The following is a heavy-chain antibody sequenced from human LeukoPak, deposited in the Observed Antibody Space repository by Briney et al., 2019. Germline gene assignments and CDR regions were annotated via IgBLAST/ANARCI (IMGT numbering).Heavy chain of an antibody. J-gene: IGHJ4*02. CDR2: IIPILGIA. Sequence: ASVKVSCKASGGSFSTYAISWVRQAPGQGLEWMGRIIPILGIANYAQKFQGRVTITADKSTSTAYMELSSLRSEDTAVYYCARDPDGAAAGSSDYWGQGTLVTVSS. D-gene: IGHD6-13*01. CDR3: ARDPDGAAAGSSDY. CDR1: GGSFSTYA. V-gene: IGHV1-69*04.